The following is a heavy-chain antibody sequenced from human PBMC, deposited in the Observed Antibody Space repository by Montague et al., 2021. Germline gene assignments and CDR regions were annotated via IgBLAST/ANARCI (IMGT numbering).Heavy chain of an antibody. Sequence: SETLERRGEGTDGSFSGHYWSWIRQPPGKGLEWIGEINHSGSTNYNPSLKSRVTMSVDTSKNQFSLNLSSVTAADTAVYYCARYLHTSKYSGSHYLSRQYGMDVWGQGTTVPVSS. CDR1: DGSFSGHY. CDR2: INHSGST. D-gene: IGHD1-26*01. CDR3: ARYLHTSKYSGSHYLSRQYGMDV. V-gene: IGHV4-34*01. J-gene: IGHJ6*02.